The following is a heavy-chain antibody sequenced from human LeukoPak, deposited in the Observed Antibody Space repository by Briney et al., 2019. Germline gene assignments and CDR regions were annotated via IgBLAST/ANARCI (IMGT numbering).Heavy chain of an antibody. D-gene: IGHD1-14*01. CDR3: AKSGSRFIGDAFDI. CDR2: ITSSGDKT. CDR1: GFTFITYA. V-gene: IGHV3-23*01. Sequence: PGGSLRLSWVASGFTFITYAMTWVRQAPGKGLEWVSTITSSGDKTYDADSVKGRFTISRDNSKNALYLQMNSLRAEDTAVYYCAKSGSRFIGDAFDIWGQGTMVTVSS. J-gene: IGHJ3*02.